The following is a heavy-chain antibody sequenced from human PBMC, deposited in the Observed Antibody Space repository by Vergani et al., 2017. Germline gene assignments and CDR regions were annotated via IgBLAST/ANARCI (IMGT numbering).Heavy chain of an antibody. J-gene: IGHJ4*02. V-gene: IGHV4-30-4*08. CDR2: IYYSGST. Sequence: QVQLQESGPGLVKPSQTLSLTCTVSGGSISSGDYYWSWIRQPPGKGLEWIGYIYYSGSTYYTPSLKSRVTISVDTSKNQFSLKLSSVTAADTAVYYCARDRSRDGYNYAVDYWGQGTLVTVSS. D-gene: IGHD5-24*01. CDR1: GGSISSGDYY. CDR3: ARDRSRDGYNYAVDY.